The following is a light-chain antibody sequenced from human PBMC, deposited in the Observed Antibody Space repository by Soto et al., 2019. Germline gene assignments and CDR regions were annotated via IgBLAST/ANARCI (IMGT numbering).Light chain of an antibody. CDR2: AAS. J-gene: IGKJ1*01. CDR3: LQHYNCPWT. Sequence: AVLMSKSPSSLSASVGDRVTITCRASQGIRKALNWYQHKPGKAPQLLIYAASSLQTGVPSRFSGRGSGTDFTLTISSLQPEDFATYYCLQHYNCPWTFGQGTKVDIK. V-gene: IGKV1-6*01. CDR1: QGIRKA.